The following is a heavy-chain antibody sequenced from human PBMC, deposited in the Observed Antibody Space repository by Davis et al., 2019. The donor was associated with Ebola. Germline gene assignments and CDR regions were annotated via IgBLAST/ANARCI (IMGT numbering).Heavy chain of an antibody. Sequence: ASVKVSCKASGYTFTSYDINWVRQATGQGLEWMGWMNPNSGNTGYAQKFQGRVTMTRNTSISTAYMELSSLRSEDTAVYYCANYYEYYYDSSGPKGQAFDIWGQGTMVTVSS. CDR2: MNPNSGNT. V-gene: IGHV1-8*01. J-gene: IGHJ3*02. D-gene: IGHD3-22*01. CDR3: ANYYEYYYDSSGPKGQAFDI. CDR1: GYTFTSYD.